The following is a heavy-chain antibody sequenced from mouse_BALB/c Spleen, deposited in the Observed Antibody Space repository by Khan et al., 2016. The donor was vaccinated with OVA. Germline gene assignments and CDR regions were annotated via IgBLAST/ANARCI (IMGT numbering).Heavy chain of an antibody. V-gene: IGHV5-9*02. CDR1: GFAFSSFD. J-gene: IGHJ3*01. CDR3: ARPSYYGNPWFTY. CDR2: ISGTGIYT. Sequence: EVMLVESGGGLVKPGGSLKLSCAPSGFAFSSFDMSWVRQTPEKRLEWVATISGTGIYTYYPESVKGRFTISRANARNTLYLQMSSLRSADTALYCCARPSYYGNPWFTYWGQGTLVTVSA. D-gene: IGHD2-10*01.